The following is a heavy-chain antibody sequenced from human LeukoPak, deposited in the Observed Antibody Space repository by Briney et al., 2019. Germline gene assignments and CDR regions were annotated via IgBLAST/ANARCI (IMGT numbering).Heavy chain of an antibody. J-gene: IGHJ4*02. CDR1: GYTFTGCY. CDR2: INPNSGGT. V-gene: IGHV1-2*04. Sequence: ASVTVSCKASGYTFTGCYMHWVRQAPGQGLEWMGRINPNSGGTNYAQKFQGWVTMTRDTSISTAYMELSRLRSDDTAVYYCARESSGYQDFDYWGQGTLVTVSS. CDR3: ARESSGYQDFDY. D-gene: IGHD3-22*01.